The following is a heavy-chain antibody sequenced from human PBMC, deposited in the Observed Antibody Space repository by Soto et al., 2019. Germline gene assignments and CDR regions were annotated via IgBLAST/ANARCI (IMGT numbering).Heavy chain of an antibody. CDR2: IFYSGSN. CDR1: AGPISRYH. CDR3: ARAKTSGYGDVYYFDY. J-gene: IGHJ4*02. Sequence: SEPVSVSCTVYAGPISRYHWSWLRQPPGKGLEWIGYIFYSGSNTYNPSLTSRVTISADTSKNQFSLKLSSVTAADTAVYYCARAKTSGYGDVYYFDYWGQGTLVTVSS. V-gene: IGHV4-59*01. D-gene: IGHD4-17*01.